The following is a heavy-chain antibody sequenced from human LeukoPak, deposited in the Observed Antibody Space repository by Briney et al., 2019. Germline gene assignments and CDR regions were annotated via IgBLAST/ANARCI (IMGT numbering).Heavy chain of an antibody. CDR1: GYTFTGYY. Sequence: GASVKVSCKASGYTFTGYYMHWVRQAPGQGLEWMGWINPNSGGTNYAQKFQGRVTMTRDTSISTAYMELSRLRSDDTAVYYCARVIGVITFRPDYWGQGTLVTVSS. V-gene: IGHV1-2*02. D-gene: IGHD3-22*01. J-gene: IGHJ4*02. CDR2: INPNSGGT. CDR3: ARVIGVITFRPDY.